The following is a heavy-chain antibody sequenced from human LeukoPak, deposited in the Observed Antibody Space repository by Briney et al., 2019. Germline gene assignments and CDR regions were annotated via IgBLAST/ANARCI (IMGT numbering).Heavy chain of an antibody. CDR3: AKRSRRLTIVRGVPREDV. D-gene: IGHD3-10*01. Sequence: GGSLRLSCAASGFTFSSYAMNWVRQAPGKGLEWVSGISGNGDTTYYADSVKGRFTISRDNSKNTLYLQMNSLRAEDTAVYYCAKRSRRLTIVRGVPREDVWGQGTTVTVSS. V-gene: IGHV3-23*01. J-gene: IGHJ6*02. CDR1: GFTFSSYA. CDR2: ISGNGDTT.